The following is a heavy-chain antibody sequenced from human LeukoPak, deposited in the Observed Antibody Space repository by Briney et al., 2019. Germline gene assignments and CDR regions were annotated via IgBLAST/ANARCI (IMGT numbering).Heavy chain of an antibody. J-gene: IGHJ4*02. CDR1: GFTFSSYW. V-gene: IGHV3-7*04. Sequence: PGGSLRLSCAASGFTFSSYWMSWVRQAPGKGLEWVANIKQDGSEKYYVDSVKGRFTISRDNAKNSLYLQMNSLRAEDTAVYYCAKGYYDSSGYYPHYFDYWGQGTLVTVSS. CDR2: IKQDGSEK. D-gene: IGHD3-22*01. CDR3: AKGYYDSSGYYPHYFDY.